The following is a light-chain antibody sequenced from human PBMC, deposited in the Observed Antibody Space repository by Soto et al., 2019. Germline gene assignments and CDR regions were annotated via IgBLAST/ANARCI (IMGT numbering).Light chain of an antibody. J-gene: IGKJ1*01. CDR2: KVS. Sequence: DVVMTQSPLSLPVILGQPASISCRSSQSLVYSDGNTYLNWFHQRPGQSPRRLIYKVSNRDSGVPDRFSGGGSDTEFTLKITRVEAEDVGFYYCMQGTHWPPTFGQGSKVEIQ. CDR3: MQGTHWPPT. CDR1: QSLVYSDGNTY. V-gene: IGKV2-30*01.